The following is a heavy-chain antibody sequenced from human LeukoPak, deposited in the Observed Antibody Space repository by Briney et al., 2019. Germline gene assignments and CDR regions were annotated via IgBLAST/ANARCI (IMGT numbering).Heavy chain of an antibody. J-gene: IGHJ4*02. CDR2: IYYSGTT. CDR3: ARERYQLNFDY. D-gene: IGHD2-2*01. Sequence: PSETLSLTCTVSGGSVSSSSYYWSWIRQPPGKGLEWIGYIYYSGTTNYNPSLKSRVTISVDTSKNQFSLRLSSVTAADTAVYYSARERYQLNFDYWGQGTLVTVSS. V-gene: IGHV4-61*01. CDR1: GGSVSSSSYY.